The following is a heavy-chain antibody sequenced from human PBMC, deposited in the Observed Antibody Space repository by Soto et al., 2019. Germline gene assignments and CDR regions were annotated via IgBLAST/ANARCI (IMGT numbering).Heavy chain of an antibody. CDR3: ARESKWYGGQYFQD. CDR2: ISGGGNKK. J-gene: IGHJ1*01. D-gene: IGHD2-8*01. Sequence: EVQLLQSGGGLDKPGRSLRLSFAASGFTFSIYTMSWVRQPPGKGLEWVSPISGGGNKKDYPDTVKGSFRISRDNSKDTLYLQMDSLRADDTALYYCARESKWYGGQYFQDWGQGTLVTVSS. CDR1: GFTFSIYT. V-gene: IGHV3-23*01.